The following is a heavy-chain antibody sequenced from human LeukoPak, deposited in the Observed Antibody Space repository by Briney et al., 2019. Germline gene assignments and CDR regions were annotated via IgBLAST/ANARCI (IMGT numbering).Heavy chain of an antibody. J-gene: IGHJ4*02. Sequence: PGGSLRLSCAASGFTFSSKWMSWVRQAPGKGLEWVANIKHDGSEKYYVDSVKGRFTISRDNAKNSLYLQMNSLRAEDTAVYYCARDGSREWPIGYWGQGTLVTVSS. D-gene: IGHD3-10*01. CDR1: GFTFSSKW. V-gene: IGHV3-7*01. CDR2: IKHDGSEK. CDR3: ARDGSREWPIGY.